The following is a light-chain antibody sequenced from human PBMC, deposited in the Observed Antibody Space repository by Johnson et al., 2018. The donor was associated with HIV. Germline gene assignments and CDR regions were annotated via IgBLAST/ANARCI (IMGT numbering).Light chain of an antibody. V-gene: IGLV1-51*02. Sequence: QSVLTQPPSVSAAPGQKVTISCSGSSSTIGNNYISWYQLLPGTPPKLLIYENNKRPSGIADRFSDTKSGTSATLGITGLQTGDAADYYCGTWDSGLSAHYVFGTGTKVTVL. CDR3: GTWDSGLSAHYV. CDR1: SSTIGNNY. J-gene: IGLJ1*01. CDR2: ENN.